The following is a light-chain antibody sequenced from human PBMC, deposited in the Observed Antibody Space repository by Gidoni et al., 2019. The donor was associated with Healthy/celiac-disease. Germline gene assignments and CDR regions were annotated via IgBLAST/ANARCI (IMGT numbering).Light chain of an antibody. CDR3: QQTNSCPLT. Sequence: DIQMTQSSSSVSASVGDRVPITCRASQSISSWLAWYQQKPGKAPKLLIDAASSWQSGVPSRFSGSGSGTDFTLTISSLQPEDFATYYCQQTNSCPLTFGQGTRLEIK. V-gene: IGKV1-12*01. CDR1: QSISSW. J-gene: IGKJ5*01. CDR2: AAS.